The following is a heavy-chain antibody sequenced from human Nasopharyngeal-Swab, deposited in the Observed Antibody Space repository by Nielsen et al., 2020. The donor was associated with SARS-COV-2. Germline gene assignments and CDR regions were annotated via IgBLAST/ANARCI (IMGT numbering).Heavy chain of an antibody. V-gene: IGHV5-10-1*01. CDR2: IDPSDSYT. Sequence: GGSLRLSCKGSGYSFTSYWISWVRQMPGKGLEWMGRIDPSDSYTNYSPSSQGHVTISADKSISTAYLQWSSLKASDTAMYYCARHWSDPGNWFDPWGQGTLVTVSS. CDR1: GYSFTSYW. J-gene: IGHJ5*02. CDR3: ARHWSDPGNWFDP.